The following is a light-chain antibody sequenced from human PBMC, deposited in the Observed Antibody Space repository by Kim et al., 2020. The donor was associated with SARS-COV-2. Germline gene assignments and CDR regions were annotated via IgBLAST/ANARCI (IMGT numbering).Light chain of an antibody. V-gene: IGLV2-14*01. CDR2: DVR. J-gene: IGLJ3*02. CDR1: SSDIGGYNS. Sequence: QSALTQPASVSGFPGQSITISCTGASSDIGGYNSASWFQQYPGKAPKILIYDVRYRASGVSNRFSGSKSGNTASLTITGLQTEDEAHYYCSSYTSSTTWVFGGGTRLTVL. CDR3: SSYTSSTTWV.